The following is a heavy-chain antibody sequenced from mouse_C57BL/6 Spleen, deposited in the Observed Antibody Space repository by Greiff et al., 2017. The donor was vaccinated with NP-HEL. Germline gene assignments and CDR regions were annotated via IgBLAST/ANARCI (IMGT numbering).Heavy chain of an antibody. Sequence: VQLKESGPVLVKPGASVKMSCKASGYTFTDYYMNWVKQSHGKSLEWIGVINPYNGGTSYNQKFKGKATLTVDKSSSTAYMELNSLTSEDSAVYYCAREKIYYDYLYAMDYWGQGTSVTVSS. CDR3: AREKIYYDYLYAMDY. CDR2: INPYNGGT. J-gene: IGHJ4*01. D-gene: IGHD2-4*01. CDR1: GYTFTDYY. V-gene: IGHV1-19*01.